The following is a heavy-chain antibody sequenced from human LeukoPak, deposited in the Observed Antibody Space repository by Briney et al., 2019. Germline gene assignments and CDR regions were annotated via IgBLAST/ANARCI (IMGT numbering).Heavy chain of an antibody. CDR2: ISSSSSTI. CDR3: ARAETWELLPFDY. J-gene: IGHJ4*02. CDR1: GLTFSSYS. Sequence: GGSLRLSCAASGLTFSSYSMNWVRQAPGKGLEWVSYISSSSSTIYYADSVKGRFTISRDNAKNSLYLQMNSLRDEDTAVYYCARAETWELLPFDYWGQGTLVTVSS. D-gene: IGHD1-26*01. V-gene: IGHV3-48*02.